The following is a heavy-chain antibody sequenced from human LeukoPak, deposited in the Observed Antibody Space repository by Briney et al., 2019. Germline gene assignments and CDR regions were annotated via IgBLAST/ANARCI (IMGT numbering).Heavy chain of an antibody. CDR2: ISAYNGNT. Sequence: ASVKVSCKASGYSFTSYGISWMRQAPGQGREWMGWISAYNGNTNYAQKLQGRVTMTTDTSTSTAYMELRSLRSDDTAVYYCARAPAAGYYAFDIWGQGTMVTVSS. CDR1: GYSFTSYG. J-gene: IGHJ3*02. CDR3: ARAPAAGYYAFDI. D-gene: IGHD2-2*01. V-gene: IGHV1-18*01.